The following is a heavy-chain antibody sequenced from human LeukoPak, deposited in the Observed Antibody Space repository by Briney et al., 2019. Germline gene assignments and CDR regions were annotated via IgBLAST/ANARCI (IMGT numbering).Heavy chain of an antibody. J-gene: IGHJ4*02. CDR3: ARETGSSSWYAADY. CDR2: IIPIFGTA. Sequence: VASVKVSCKASGGTFSSYAISWVRQAPGQGLEWMGRIIPIFGTANYAQKFQGRVTITADKSTSTAYMELSSLRSEDTAVYYCARETGSSSWYAADYWGQGTLVTVSS. CDR1: GGTFSSYA. D-gene: IGHD6-13*01. V-gene: IGHV1-69*06.